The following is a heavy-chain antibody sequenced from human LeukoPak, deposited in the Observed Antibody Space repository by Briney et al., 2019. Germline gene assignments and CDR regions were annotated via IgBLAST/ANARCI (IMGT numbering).Heavy chain of an antibody. CDR1: GYTFTSSG. D-gene: IGHD3-3*01. CDR2: ISAYNGNT. V-gene: IGHV1-18*01. J-gene: IGHJ5*02. Sequence: GASVKVSCKASGYTFTSSGISWVRQAPGQGLEWMGWISAYNGNTNYPQKIQGRVTMTTDTSTSTAYMELRSLRSDNTAVYYCARLNYDLENWFDPWGQGTLVTVSS. CDR3: ARLNYDLENWFDP.